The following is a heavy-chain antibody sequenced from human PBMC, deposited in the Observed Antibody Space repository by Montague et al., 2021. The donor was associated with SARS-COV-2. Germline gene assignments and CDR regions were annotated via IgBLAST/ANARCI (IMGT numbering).Heavy chain of an antibody. CDR1: GFSLSNTRMS. J-gene: IGHJ4*02. Sequence: PALVKPTQTLTLTCTFSGFSLSNTRMSVGWIRQPPGKALEWLALINWDDDEYYNPSLRTRLTIAKDTSKNQVFLVMTNMDPMDTGTYSCARIQRWGEYYFDFWGQGALVVVSS. CDR2: INWDDDE. D-gene: IGHD3-10*01. V-gene: IGHV2-70*01. CDR3: ARIQRWGEYYFDF.